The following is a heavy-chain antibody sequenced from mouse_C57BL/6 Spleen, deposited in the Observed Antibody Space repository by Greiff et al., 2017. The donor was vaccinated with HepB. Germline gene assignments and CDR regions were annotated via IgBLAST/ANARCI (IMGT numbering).Heavy chain of an antibody. J-gene: IGHJ4*01. D-gene: IGHD2-1*01. V-gene: IGHV1-78*01. Sequence: VKLQESDAELVKPGASVKISCKVSGYTFTDHTIHWMKQRPEQGLEWIGYIYPRDGSTKYNEKFKGEATLTADKSSSTAYMQLNSLTSEDSAVYFCAREDYYGNYDYAMDYWGQGTSVTVSS. CDR2: IYPRDGST. CDR3: AREDYYGNYDYAMDY. CDR1: GYTFTDHT.